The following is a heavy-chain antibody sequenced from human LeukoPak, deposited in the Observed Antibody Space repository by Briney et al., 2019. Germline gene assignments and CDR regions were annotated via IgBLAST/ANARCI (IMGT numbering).Heavy chain of an antibody. D-gene: IGHD6-13*01. V-gene: IGHV3-23*01. CDR1: GFTFSSYA. J-gene: IGHJ4*02. CDR3: AKDSSSWPSPFDY. CDR2: ISGSGGST. Sequence: GGSLRLSCAASGFTFSSYAMSWVRQAPGKELEWVSAISGSGGSTYYADSVKGRFTISRDNSKNTLYLQMNSLRAEDTAVYYCAKDSSSWPSPFDYWGQGTLVTVSS.